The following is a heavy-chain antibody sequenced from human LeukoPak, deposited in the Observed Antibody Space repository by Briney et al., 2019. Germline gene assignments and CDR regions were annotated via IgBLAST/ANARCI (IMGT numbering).Heavy chain of an antibody. D-gene: IGHD6-13*01. CDR2: ISAYNGNT. V-gene: IGHV1-18*01. CDR1: GYTFTSYG. Sequence: ASVKVSCKASGYTFTSYGISWVRQAPGQGLEWMGWISAYNGNTNYAQKFQGRVTMTRDTSISTAYMELSRLRSDDTAVYYCARDSIAAAGTIGYWGQGTLVTVSS. CDR3: ARDSIAAAGTIGY. J-gene: IGHJ4*02.